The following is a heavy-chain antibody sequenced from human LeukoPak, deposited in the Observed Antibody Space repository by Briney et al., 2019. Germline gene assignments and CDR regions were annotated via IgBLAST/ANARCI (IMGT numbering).Heavy chain of an antibody. J-gene: IGHJ5*02. D-gene: IGHD3-10*01. CDR3: ARQNYGSGTYWFDP. CDR2: IYTSGST. Sequence: SETLSLTCTVSGGSISSSSYYWSWIRQPAGKGLEWIGRIYTSGSTNYNPSLKSRVTMSVDTSKNQFSLKLSSVTAADTAVYYCARQNYGSGTYWFDPWGQGTLVTVSS. V-gene: IGHV4-61*02. CDR1: GGSISSSSYY.